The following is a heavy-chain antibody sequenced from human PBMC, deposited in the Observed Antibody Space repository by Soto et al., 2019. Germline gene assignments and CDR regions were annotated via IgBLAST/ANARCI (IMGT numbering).Heavy chain of an antibody. V-gene: IGHV2-5*01. CDR2: IYWNGDK. CDR1: GFSLSTSGVG. Sequence: SGPTLVNPTQTLTLTCTFSGFSLSTSGVGVGWIRQPPGKALEWLALIYWNGDKRYSPSLKSRLTITKDTSKNQVVLTMTNMDPVDTATYYCAHSGITMVRGVPTPHFDYWGQGTLVTVSS. J-gene: IGHJ4*02. D-gene: IGHD3-10*01. CDR3: AHSGITMVRGVPTPHFDY.